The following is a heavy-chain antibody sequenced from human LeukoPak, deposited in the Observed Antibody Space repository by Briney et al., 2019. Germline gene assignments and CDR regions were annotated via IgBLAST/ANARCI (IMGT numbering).Heavy chain of an antibody. CDR3: ASRSFPAGMDY. CDR1: GGSFSGYY. V-gene: IGHV4-34*01. CDR2: INHSGST. J-gene: IGHJ4*02. Sequence: SETLSLTCAVYGGSFSGYYWSWIRQPPGKGLEWIGEINHSGSTNYNPSLTSRVTISVDTSKNQFSLKLSSVTAADTAVYYCASRSFPAGMDYWGQGTLVTVSS. D-gene: IGHD2-2*01.